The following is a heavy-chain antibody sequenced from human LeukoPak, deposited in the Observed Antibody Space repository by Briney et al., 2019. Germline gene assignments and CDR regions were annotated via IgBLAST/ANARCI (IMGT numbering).Heavy chain of an antibody. Sequence: GASVKVSCKASGYTFTSYGISWVRQAPGQGLEWMGWISAYNGNTNYAQKLQGRVTMTTDTSTSTAHMELRSLRSDDTAVYYCASTVRLDYFTFDYWGQGTLVTVSS. D-gene: IGHD2/OR15-2a*01. J-gene: IGHJ4*02. CDR2: ISAYNGNT. CDR1: GYTFTSYG. V-gene: IGHV1-18*01. CDR3: ASTVRLDYFTFDY.